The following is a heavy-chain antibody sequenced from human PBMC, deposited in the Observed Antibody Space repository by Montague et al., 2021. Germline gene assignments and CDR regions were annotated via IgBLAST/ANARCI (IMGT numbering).Heavy chain of an antibody. CDR1: GGSVNGYD. V-gene: IGHV4-59*02. CDR3: GRDYWGSIDY. CDR2: ICPSGSP. Sequence: SETLSLTCTVSGGSVNGYDWRWTRQPPGKGLEWIGFICPSGSPNHNPSFKCWLAISIDRSRNQFSLELSFVTAADTAIYSCGRDYWGSIDYWGHGTLVTVAS. J-gene: IGHJ4*01. D-gene: IGHD7-27*01.